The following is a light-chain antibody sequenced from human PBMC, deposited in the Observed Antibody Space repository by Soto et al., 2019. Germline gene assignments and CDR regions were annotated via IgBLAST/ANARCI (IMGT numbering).Light chain of an antibody. CDR1: QSVSRY. CDR2: DAS. V-gene: IGKV3-11*01. Sequence: EVVLTQSPATLSLSPGERATLSFRASQSVSRYLVWYQQKPGQPPRLLIYDASNRATGIPARFSGSGSGTEFTLTISSLEPEDFAVDYCQQRSNWRTFGQGTKVDIK. CDR3: QQRSNWRT. J-gene: IGKJ1*01.